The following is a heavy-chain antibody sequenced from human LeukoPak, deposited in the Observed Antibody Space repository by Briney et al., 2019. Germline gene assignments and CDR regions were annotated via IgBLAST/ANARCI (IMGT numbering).Heavy chain of an antibody. CDR1: GFTFSSYA. CDR3: AKTSGVVVPAAMINY. Sequence: SGGSLRLPCAASGFTFSSYAMSWVRQAPGKGLEWVSAISGSGGSTYYADSVRGRFTISRDNSKNTLYLRMNSLRAEDTAVYYCAKTSGVVVPAAMINYWGQGTLVTVSS. V-gene: IGHV3-23*01. J-gene: IGHJ4*02. CDR2: ISGSGGST. D-gene: IGHD2-2*01.